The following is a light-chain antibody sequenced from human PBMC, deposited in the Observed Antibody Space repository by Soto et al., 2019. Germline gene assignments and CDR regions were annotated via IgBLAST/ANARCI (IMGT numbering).Light chain of an antibody. CDR3: AAWDDSLSGVV. J-gene: IGLJ2*01. CDR1: SSNIGSNY. V-gene: IGLV1-47*01. CDR2: RNS. Sequence: QSVLTQPPSASGTPGQRSTISCSGSSSNIGSNYVYWYQQLPGTVPQLLIYRNSERPSGVPDRFSGSKSGTSASLAISGLRSADEADYYCAAWDDSLSGVVFGGGTKLTGL.